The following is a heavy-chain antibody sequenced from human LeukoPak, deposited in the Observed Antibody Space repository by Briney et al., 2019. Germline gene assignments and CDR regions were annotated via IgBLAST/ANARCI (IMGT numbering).Heavy chain of an antibody. D-gene: IGHD6-19*01. CDR1: GYAFTSYG. J-gene: IGHJ4*02. CDR3: ARDLIKSVGPGYSSGWYDWDFDY. CDR2: IGAYNGNT. V-gene: IGHV1-18*01. Sequence: GASVKVSCKASGYAFTSYGISWVRQAPGQGLEWMGWIGAYNGNTNYAQKLQGRVTMTTDTSTSTAYMELRSLRSDDKAVYYCARDLIKSVGPGYSSGWYDWDFDYWGQGTLVTVSS.